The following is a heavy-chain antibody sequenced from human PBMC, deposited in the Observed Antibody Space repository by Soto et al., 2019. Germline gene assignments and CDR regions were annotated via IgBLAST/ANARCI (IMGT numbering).Heavy chain of an antibody. V-gene: IGHV3-13*04. J-gene: IGHJ6*02. CDR3: ARSPPGGYHYYYGMDV. CDR2: IGTAGDT. Sequence: EVQLVESGGGLVQPGGSLRLSCAASGFTFSSYDMQWVRQATGKGLEWVSAIGTAGDTYYPGSVKGRFTSSRENAKNSLYLQMNSLRAGETAVYYCARSPPGGYHYYYGMDVWGQGTTVTVSS. D-gene: IGHD3-22*01. CDR1: GFTFSSYD.